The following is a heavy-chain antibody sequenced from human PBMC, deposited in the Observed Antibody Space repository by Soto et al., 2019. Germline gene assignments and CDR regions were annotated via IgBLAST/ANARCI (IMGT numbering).Heavy chain of an antibody. J-gene: IGHJ6*02. CDR1: GGSFNDYY. Sequence: SETLSLTCAVYGGSFNDYYWSWIRQPPGKGLEWIGEINHSGSTNYNPSLKSRVTISVDMSKNQFSLKLNSMTAADTAVYYCARRRKQLVLAYYDYYGMDVWGQGPTVTVS. D-gene: IGHD6-13*01. V-gene: IGHV4-34*01. CDR3: ARRRKQLVLAYYDYYGMDV. CDR2: INHSGST.